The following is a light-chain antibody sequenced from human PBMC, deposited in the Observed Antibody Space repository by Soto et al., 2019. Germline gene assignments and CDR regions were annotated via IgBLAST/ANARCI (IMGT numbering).Light chain of an antibody. Sequence: SYELTQPPSVSVSPGQTASITCSGDKLGDKYACWYQQKPGQSPVVVIYQDTKRPSGIPERFSGSNSGNTATLTISGTQAMDEADYYCQARDSNTVVFGGGTKLTVL. CDR2: QDT. J-gene: IGLJ2*01. CDR3: QARDSNTVV. V-gene: IGLV3-1*01. CDR1: KLGDKY.